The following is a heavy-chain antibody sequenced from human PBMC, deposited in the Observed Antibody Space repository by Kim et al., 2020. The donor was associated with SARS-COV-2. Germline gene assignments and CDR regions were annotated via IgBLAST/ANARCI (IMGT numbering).Heavy chain of an antibody. V-gene: IGHV1-24*01. CDR2: FDPEDGET. CDR3: ATVSPLLYYMDV. J-gene: IGHJ6*03. CDR1: GYTLTELS. Sequence: ASVKVSCKVSGYTLTELSMHWVRQAPGKGLEWMGGFDPEDGETIYAQKFQGRVTMTEDTSTDTAYMELSSLRSEDTAVYYCATVSPLLYYMDVWGKGTTVTVSS.